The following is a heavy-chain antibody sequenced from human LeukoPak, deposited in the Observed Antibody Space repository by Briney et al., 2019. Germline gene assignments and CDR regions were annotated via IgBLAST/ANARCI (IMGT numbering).Heavy chain of an antibody. J-gene: IGHJ3*02. Sequence: GRSLRLSCAASGFTFDDYAMHWVRQAPGKGLEWVSGISWNSGSVGYADSVKGRFTISRDNAKNSLYLQVNSLRAEDMALYYCAKARGSNGPYAFDIWGQGTMVTVSS. CDR3: AKARGSNGPYAFDI. CDR2: ISWNSGSV. CDR1: GFTFDDYA. D-gene: IGHD1-26*01. V-gene: IGHV3-9*03.